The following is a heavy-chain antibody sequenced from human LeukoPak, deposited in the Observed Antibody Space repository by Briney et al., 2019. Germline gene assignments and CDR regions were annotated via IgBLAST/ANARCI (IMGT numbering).Heavy chain of an antibody. Sequence: SETLSLTCTVSGGSISSSSYYWGWIRQPPGKGLEWIGSIYCSGSTYYNPSLKSRVTISVDTSKNQFSLKLSSVTAADTAVYYCALNDYYDSSGYYYFDYWGQGTLVTVSS. CDR3: ALNDYYDSSGYYYFDY. J-gene: IGHJ4*02. D-gene: IGHD3-22*01. CDR2: IYCSGST. CDR1: GGSISSSSYY. V-gene: IGHV4-39*01.